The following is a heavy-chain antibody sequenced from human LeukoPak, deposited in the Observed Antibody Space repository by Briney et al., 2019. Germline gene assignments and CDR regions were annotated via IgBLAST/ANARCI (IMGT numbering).Heavy chain of an antibody. CDR1: GYPFIGYS. CDR3: ARDYGGNPGLFGY. D-gene: IGHD4-23*01. Sequence: SVKVSCKASGYPFIGYSISWVRQAPGHGLEWMGWITPHNGNTNYEQNFPGRVTMTTDTSQSTAYMELRSLRSDHTAVYYCARDYGGNPGLFGYWGQGTLVTVSS. CDR2: ITPHNGNT. J-gene: IGHJ4*02. V-gene: IGHV1-18*01.